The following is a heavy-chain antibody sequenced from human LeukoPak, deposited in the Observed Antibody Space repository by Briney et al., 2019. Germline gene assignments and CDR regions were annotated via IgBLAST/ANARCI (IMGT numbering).Heavy chain of an antibody. CDR3: ARDEGYCSRTSCCGASKGMDV. CDR2: ISYDGSNK. CDR1: GFTFSGYP. V-gene: IGHV3-30-3*01. D-gene: IGHD2-2*01. Sequence: GKSLRLSCAASGFTFSGYPIHWVRQAPGKGLEWVAVISYDGSNKYYADSVKGRFTISRDNSKNTLYLQMNSLRAEDTAVYYCARDEGYCSRTSCCGASKGMDVWGQGTAVIVSS. J-gene: IGHJ6*02.